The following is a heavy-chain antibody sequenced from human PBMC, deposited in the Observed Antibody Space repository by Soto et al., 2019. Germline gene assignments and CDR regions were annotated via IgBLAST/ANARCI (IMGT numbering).Heavy chain of an antibody. J-gene: IGHJ5*02. V-gene: IGHV3-21*01. CDR1: GFTFCSFT. CDR3: TRDASRDSSARGWFDP. D-gene: IGHD6-13*01. Sequence: PGGSLRLSCAASGFTFCSFTMNWVRQAPGKGLEWVSTISSNSAYIYYTDALRGRLAISRDNAKNSLHLQMNSLRAEDTAVYYCTRDASRDSSARGWFDPWGPGTLVTVSS. CDR2: ISSNSAYI.